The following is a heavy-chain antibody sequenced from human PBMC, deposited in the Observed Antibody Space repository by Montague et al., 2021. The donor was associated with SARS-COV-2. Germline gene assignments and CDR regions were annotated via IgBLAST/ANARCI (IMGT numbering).Heavy chain of an antibody. CDR1: GGSSSNYY. V-gene: IGHV4-4*07. CDR3: ARHRCSNTSCYDYGMDV. Sequence: SETLSLTCTFSGGSSSNYYWSWIRQPAGKGLEWIGHIYISGSTNYNPSLKSRVTMSVDTSKNQFSLKLSSVTAADTAVYYCARHRCSNTSCYDYGMDVWGQGTTVTVSS. J-gene: IGHJ6*02. D-gene: IGHD2-2*01. CDR2: IYISGST.